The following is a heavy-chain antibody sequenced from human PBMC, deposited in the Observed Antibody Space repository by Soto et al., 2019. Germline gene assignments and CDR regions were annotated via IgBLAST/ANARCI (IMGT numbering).Heavy chain of an antibody. CDR1: GFTFSSYE. J-gene: IGHJ6*02. V-gene: IGHV3-48*03. CDR2: ISSSGNTI. Sequence: GGSLRLSCAGSGFTFSSYEMDWVRQAPGKGLEWVSYISSSGNTIYYADSVKGRFTISRDNAKSSLYLQMNSLSAEDTAVYYCARDRIEGFVVVPTAIDFGMDVWGQGTTVTVSS. CDR3: ARDRIEGFVVVPTAIDFGMDV. D-gene: IGHD2-2*01.